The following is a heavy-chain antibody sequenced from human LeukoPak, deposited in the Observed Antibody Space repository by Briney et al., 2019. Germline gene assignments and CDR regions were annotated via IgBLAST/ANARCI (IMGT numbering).Heavy chain of an antibody. V-gene: IGHV4-61*01. D-gene: IGHD1-26*01. J-gene: IGHJ3*02. CDR3: ARDTEELLYAFDI. CDR1: GGSVSSGSYY. CDR2: IYYSGST. Sequence: SETLSLTCTVSGGSVSSGSYYWSWIRQPPGKGLEWIEYIYYSGSTNYNPSLKSRVTISVDTSKNQFSLKLSSVTAADTAVYYCARDTEELLYAFDIWGQGTMATVSS.